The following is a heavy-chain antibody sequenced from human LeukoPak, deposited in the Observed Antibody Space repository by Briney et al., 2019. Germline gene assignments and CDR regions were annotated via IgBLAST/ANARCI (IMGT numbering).Heavy chain of an antibody. CDR1: GFTFDDYA. CDR3: EKDIGVIISGWFDP. CDR2: ISGEGGST. J-gene: IGHJ5*02. D-gene: IGHD3-10*01. Sequence: GGSLRLSCAASGFTFDDYAMHWVRQAPGKGLEWVSLISGEGGSTYYADSVKGRFTIPRTNSKTSLYLQMNSLRTEDTALYYCEKDIGVIISGWFDPWGQGTLVTVSS. V-gene: IGHV3-43*02.